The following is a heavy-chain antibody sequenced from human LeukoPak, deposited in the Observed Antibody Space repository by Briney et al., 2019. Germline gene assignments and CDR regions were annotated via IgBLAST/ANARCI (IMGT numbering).Heavy chain of an antibody. J-gene: IGHJ4*02. CDR2: INHSGST. V-gene: IGHV4-34*01. CDR3: ARDSITIFGVVTRFDY. D-gene: IGHD3-3*01. Sequence: PSETLSLTCAVYGGSFSGYYWSWIRQPPGKGLEWIGEINHSGSTNYNPSPKSRVTISVDTSKNQFSLKLSSVTAADTAVYYCARDSITIFGVVTRFDYWGQGTLVTVSS. CDR1: GGSFSGYY.